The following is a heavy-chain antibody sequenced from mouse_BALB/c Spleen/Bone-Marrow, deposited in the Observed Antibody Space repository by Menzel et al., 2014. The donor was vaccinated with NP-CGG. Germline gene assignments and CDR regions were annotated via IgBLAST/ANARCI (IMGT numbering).Heavy chain of an antibody. J-gene: IGHJ3*01. Sequence: DVHLVESGGGLVQPGGSLKLSCAASGFDFSRYWMSWVRQAPGKGLEWIGEINPDSSTINYTPSLKYKFIISRDNAKNTLYLQMSKVRSEDTALYYCSRLGYYGGFAYWGQGTLVTVSA. CDR1: GFDFSRYW. CDR2: INPDSSTI. V-gene: IGHV4-1*02. D-gene: IGHD2-3*01. CDR3: SRLGYYGGFAY.